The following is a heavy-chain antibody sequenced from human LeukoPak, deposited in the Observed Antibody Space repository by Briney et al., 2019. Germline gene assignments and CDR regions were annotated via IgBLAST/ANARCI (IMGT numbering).Heavy chain of an antibody. CDR2: ISSNGGST. J-gene: IGHJ4*02. D-gene: IGHD1-26*01. CDR1: GFTFSSYA. V-gene: IGHV3-64*01. Sequence: GGSLRLSCAASGFTFSSYAMHWVRQAPGKGLEYVSAISSNGGSTYYANSVKGRFTISRDNSKNTLYLQMNSLRAEDTAVYYCARDPGGEWEPPSYYFDYWGQGTLVTVSS. CDR3: ARDPGGEWEPPSYYFDY.